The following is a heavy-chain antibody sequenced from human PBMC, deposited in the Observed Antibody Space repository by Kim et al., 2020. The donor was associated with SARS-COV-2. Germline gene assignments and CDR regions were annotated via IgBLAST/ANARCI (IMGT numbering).Heavy chain of an antibody. J-gene: IGHJ4*02. Sequence: NPSPEGRVTISVDTSKNQFSLKLSSVTAADTAVYYCASDYYDSSGPFDYWGQGTLVTVSS. D-gene: IGHD3-22*01. V-gene: IGHV4-34*01. CDR3: ASDYYDSSGPFDY.